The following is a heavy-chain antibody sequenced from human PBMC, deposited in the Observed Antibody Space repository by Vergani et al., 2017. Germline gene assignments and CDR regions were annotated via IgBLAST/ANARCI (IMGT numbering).Heavy chain of an antibody. CDR2: ISGSSSYV. V-gene: IGHV3-21*02. CDR1: GFSFSSYS. CDR3: ARGLWDCTHIRCSPPSY. Sequence: EVQLVESGGGLVKPGGSLRLPCAASGFSFSSYSMNWVRQAPGKGVEWVASISGSSSYVFYRDSVEVRFTITRDNAKKSVYLQMNSLRAEDTAMYFCARGLWDCTHIRCSPPSYWGQGTQVTVSS. D-gene: IGHD2-8*01. J-gene: IGHJ4*02.